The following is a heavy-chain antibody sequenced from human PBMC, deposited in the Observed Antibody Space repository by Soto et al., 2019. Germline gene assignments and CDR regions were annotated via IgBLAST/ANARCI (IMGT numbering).Heavy chain of an antibody. CDR2: ISSTTNYI. CDR1: GFTFTRYS. J-gene: IGHJ4*02. CDR3: ARESEDLTSNFDY. Sequence: LRLSCAASGFTFTRYSMNWVRQAPGKGLEWVSSISSTTNYIYYGDSMKGRFTISRDNAKNSLYLEMNILRAEDTAVYYCARESEDLTSNFDYWGQGTLVTVSS. V-gene: IGHV3-21*06.